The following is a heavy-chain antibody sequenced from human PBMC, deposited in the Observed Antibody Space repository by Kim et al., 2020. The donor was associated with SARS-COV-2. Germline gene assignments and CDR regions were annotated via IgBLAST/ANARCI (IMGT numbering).Heavy chain of an antibody. J-gene: IGHJ4*02. CDR1: GYTFTSYA. V-gene: IGHV1-3*01. D-gene: IGHD6-13*01. CDR2: INAGNGNT. Sequence: ASVKVSCKASGYTFTSYAMHWVRQAPGQRLEWMGWINAGNGNTKYSQKFQGRVTITRDTSASTAYMELSSLRSEDTAVYYCARGYSSSWYVVDYWGQGTLVTVSS. CDR3: ARGYSSSWYVVDY.